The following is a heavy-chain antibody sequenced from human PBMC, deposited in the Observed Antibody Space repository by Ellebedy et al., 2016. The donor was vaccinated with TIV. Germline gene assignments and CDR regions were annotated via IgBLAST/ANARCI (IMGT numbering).Heavy chain of an antibody. CDR3: ARAAHFYSYGMDV. CDR1: GFTLSPYW. V-gene: IGHV3-7*01. CDR2: IKHDGSEK. J-gene: IGHJ6*02. Sequence: GESLKISXAASGFTLSPYWMSWVRQAPGKGLEWVANIKHDGSEKYYVDSVKGRFTISRDNAKTSLFLQMSSLRGEDTAVYYCARAAHFYSYGMDVWGQGTTVTVSS.